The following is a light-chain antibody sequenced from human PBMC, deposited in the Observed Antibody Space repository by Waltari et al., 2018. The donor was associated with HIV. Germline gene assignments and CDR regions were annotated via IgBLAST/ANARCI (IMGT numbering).Light chain of an antibody. V-gene: IGLV3-25*03. CDR3: QSADSSGTYAV. J-gene: IGLJ7*01. Sequence: SYELTQPPSVSVSPGQTARITCSGDILPKQYAYWYQQKPGQAPVVVIYKDVERPAGILELFSGSSSGTTVTLTISGVQAEDEADYYCQSADSSGTYAVFGGGTQLTVL. CDR2: KDV. CDR1: ILPKQY.